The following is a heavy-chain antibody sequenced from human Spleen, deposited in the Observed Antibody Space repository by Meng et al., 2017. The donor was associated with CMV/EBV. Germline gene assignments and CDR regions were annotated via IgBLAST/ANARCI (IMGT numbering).Heavy chain of an antibody. Sequence: GGSLRLSCAASGFTFSSYAMSWVRQAPGKGLEWVSVISGSGSSTYYADSVKGRFTISRDNSKNTLYLQMNSLRAEDTAVYYCAKDRGKARGGDYWGQGTLVTVSS. CDR2: ISGSGSST. V-gene: IGHV3-23*01. J-gene: IGHJ4*02. CDR3: AKDRGKARGGDY. D-gene: IGHD3-10*01. CDR1: GFTFSSYA.